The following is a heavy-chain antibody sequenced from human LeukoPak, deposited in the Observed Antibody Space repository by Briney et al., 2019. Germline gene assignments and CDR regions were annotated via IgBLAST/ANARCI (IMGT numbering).Heavy chain of an antibody. Sequence: PGGSLRLSCAASGFTFISYAIHWVRQAPGKGLEWVAVISFHGTDTFYADSVKGRFTISRDNSKNTLYLQMSSLRGDDTAVYYCARDLLGVGATTIFDYWGQGTLVTVSS. V-gene: IGHV3-30*04. CDR2: ISFHGTDT. D-gene: IGHD1-26*01. CDR3: ARDLLGVGATTIFDY. CDR1: GFTFISYA. J-gene: IGHJ4*02.